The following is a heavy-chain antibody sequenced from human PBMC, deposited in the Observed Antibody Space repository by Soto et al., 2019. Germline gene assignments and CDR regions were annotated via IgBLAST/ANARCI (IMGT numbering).Heavy chain of an antibody. Sequence: EVQLVESGGGLVKPGGSLRLSCAASGFTFSSYSMNWVRQAPGKGLEWVSSISSSSSYIYYADSVKGGFTISRDNAKNSLYLQRNSLRAKGTAVYYCASDIVGVPAACYGSGSTWVDYWGLGTLVTVSS. D-gene: IGHD2-2*01. CDR3: ASDIVGVPAACYGSGSTWVDY. J-gene: IGHJ4*02. CDR2: ISSSSSYI. V-gene: IGHV3-21*01. CDR1: GFTFSSYS.